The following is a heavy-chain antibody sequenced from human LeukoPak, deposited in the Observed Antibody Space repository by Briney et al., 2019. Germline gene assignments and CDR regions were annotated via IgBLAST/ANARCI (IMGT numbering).Heavy chain of an antibody. V-gene: IGHV3-7*03. CDR1: GFTFSSYW. CDR2: IKQDGSEK. Sequence: GGSLRLSCAASGFTFSSYWMSWVRQAPGKGLEWVANIKQDGSEKYYVDSVKGRFTISRDNAKNSLYLQMNSLRAEDTAVYYCASGRYCSGGSCYAYWGQGTLVTVSS. J-gene: IGHJ4*02. CDR3: ASGRYCSGGSCYAY. D-gene: IGHD2-15*01.